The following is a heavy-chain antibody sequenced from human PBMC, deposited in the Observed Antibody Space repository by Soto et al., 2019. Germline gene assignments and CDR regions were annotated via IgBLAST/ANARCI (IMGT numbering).Heavy chain of an antibody. J-gene: IGHJ4*02. CDR2: ISYDGSNK. D-gene: IGHD2-15*01. Sequence: QVQLVESGGGVVQPGRSLRLSCAASGFTFSSYAMHWVRQAPGKGLEWVAVISYDGSNKYYADSVKSRFTISRDNSKNMLYMQRKSLGAEDTDVYYCARVPSSSGRAHFDYWGQGTLVTVSS. V-gene: IGHV3-30-3*01. CDR1: GFTFSSYA. CDR3: ARVPSSSGRAHFDY.